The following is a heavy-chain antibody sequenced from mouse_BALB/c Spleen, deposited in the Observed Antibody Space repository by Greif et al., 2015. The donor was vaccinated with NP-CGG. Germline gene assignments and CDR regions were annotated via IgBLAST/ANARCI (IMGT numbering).Heavy chain of an antibody. CDR3: ARDGDSSGYPAY. D-gene: IGHD3-2*01. J-gene: IGHJ3*01. CDR2: ISDGGSYT. Sequence: DVKLVESGGGLVKPGGSLKLSCAASGFTFSDYYMYWVRQTPEKRLEWVATISDGGSYTYYPDSVKGRFTISRDNAKNNLYLQMSSLKSEDTAMYYCARDGDSSGYPAYWGQGTLVTVSA. CDR1: GFTFSDYY. V-gene: IGHV5-4*02.